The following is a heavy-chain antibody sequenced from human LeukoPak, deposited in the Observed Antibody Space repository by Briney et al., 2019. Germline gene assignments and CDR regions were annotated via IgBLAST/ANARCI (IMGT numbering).Heavy chain of an antibody. J-gene: IGHJ6*03. Sequence: GGSLRLSCAASGFTFDDYGMSWVRQAPGKGLEWVSGINWNGGSTGYADSVKGRFTISRDNAKNSLYLQMNSLRAEDTALYYCARDIYYGSGSYYMDAWGKGTTVTVSS. CDR1: GFTFDDYG. CDR2: INWNGGST. CDR3: ARDIYYGSGSYYMDA. V-gene: IGHV3-20*04. D-gene: IGHD3-10*01.